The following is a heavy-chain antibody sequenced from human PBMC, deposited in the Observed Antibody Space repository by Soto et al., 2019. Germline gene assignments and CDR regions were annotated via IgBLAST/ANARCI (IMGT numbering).Heavy chain of an antibody. CDR1: GFPFSCCA. D-gene: IGHD1-26*01. CDR3: ANRRGHGSYTPWSFDL. Sequence: EMQVLESGGGLVQPGGSPRLSCVASGFPFSCCAMSWVRQAPGRGLEWVSTIHGGGDYTHYTDSVRGRFTISRDNSRKTVFLLLICLTGGETAMYYCANRRGHGSYTPWSFDLWGRGTPVSVSS. J-gene: IGHJ2*01. CDR2: IHGGGDYT. V-gene: IGHV3-23*01.